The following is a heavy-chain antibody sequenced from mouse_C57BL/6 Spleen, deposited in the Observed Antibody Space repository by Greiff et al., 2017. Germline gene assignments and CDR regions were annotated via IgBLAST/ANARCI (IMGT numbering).Heavy chain of an antibody. CDR1: GFTFSSYG. V-gene: IGHV5-6*01. D-gene: IGHD1-1*01. J-gene: IGHJ2*01. Sequence: EVMLVESGGDLVKPGGSLKLSCAASGFTFSSYGMSWVRQTPDKRLEWVATISSGGSYTYYPASVKGRFTISRDNAKNTLYLQMSILKSEETAMYYCARHYGSSSYYFDYWGQGTTLTVSS. CDR2: ISSGGSYT. CDR3: ARHYGSSSYYFDY.